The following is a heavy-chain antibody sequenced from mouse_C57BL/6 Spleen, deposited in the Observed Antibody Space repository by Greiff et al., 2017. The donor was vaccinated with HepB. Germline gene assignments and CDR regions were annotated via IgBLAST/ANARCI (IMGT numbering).Heavy chain of an antibody. V-gene: IGHV1-4*01. J-gene: IGHJ3*01. D-gene: IGHD2-1*01. Sequence: VQLLQSGAELARPGASVKMSCKASGYTFTSYTMHWVKQRPGQGLEWIGYINPSSGYTKYNQKFKDKATLTADKSSSTAYMQLSSLTSEDSAVYYCAREGLYGNYARAWFAYWGQGTLVTVSA. CDR2: INPSSGYT. CDR3: AREGLYGNYARAWFAY. CDR1: GYTFTSYT.